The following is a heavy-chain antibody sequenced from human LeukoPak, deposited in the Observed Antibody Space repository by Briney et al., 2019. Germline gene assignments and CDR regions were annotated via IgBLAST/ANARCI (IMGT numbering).Heavy chain of an antibody. CDR2: IYWDGDK. V-gene: IGHV2-5*02. CDR3: VYRPPGTAAGVHYFQH. CDR1: GFSLSTAGVG. J-gene: IGHJ1*01. D-gene: IGHD6-13*01. Sequence: RESGPALVKPTQTLTLTCTFSGFSLSTAGVGVGWIRQPPGKALEWLALIYWDGDKRYSPSLKDRLTITKDTSRNHVVLTMTNMDPVDRATYYCVYRPPGTAAGVHYFQHWGQGTLVTVSS.